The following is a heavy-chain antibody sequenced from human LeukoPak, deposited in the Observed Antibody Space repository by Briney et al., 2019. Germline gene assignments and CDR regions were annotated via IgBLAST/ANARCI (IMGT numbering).Heavy chain of an antibody. D-gene: IGHD5-12*01. CDR2: IIPILGIA. Sequence: ASVKVSCKASGGTFSSYAISWVRQAPGQGLEWMGRIIPILGIANYAQKFQGRVTITADKSTSTAYMELSSLRSEDTAVYYCASGVDPKGHYPKLFDYWGQGTLVTVSS. CDR3: ASGVDPKGHYPKLFDY. V-gene: IGHV1-69*04. CDR1: GGTFSSYA. J-gene: IGHJ4*02.